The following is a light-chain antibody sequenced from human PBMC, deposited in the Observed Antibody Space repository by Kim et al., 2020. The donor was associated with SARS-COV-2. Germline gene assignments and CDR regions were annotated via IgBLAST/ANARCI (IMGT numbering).Light chain of an antibody. V-gene: IGKV1-16*02. CDR3: QQYSRNPPLT. Sequence: DKVTTTCRAGQGISSSLAWFQQKTGKAPPSLIYASPNLLSRVPSKFSGRGAGTEFTPTNRSLPPDDFAAYYTQQYSRNPPLTFGGGTKVDIK. CDR1: QGISSS. CDR2: ASP. J-gene: IGKJ4*01.